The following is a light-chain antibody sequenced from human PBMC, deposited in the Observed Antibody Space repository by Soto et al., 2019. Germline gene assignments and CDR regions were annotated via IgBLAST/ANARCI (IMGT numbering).Light chain of an antibody. V-gene: IGKV3-20*01. J-gene: IGKJ2*01. CDR2: GAS. CDR1: QSVRNSY. Sequence: EIGLTQSPGTLSLSPGERATLSCMASQSVRNSYLAWYQQKPGQAPRLLIYGASGRATDVPDRFTGSGYGTYFTLTISRLEHEDFSVYYCQQYVSSPYTCGQGTKLHI. CDR3: QQYVSSPYT.